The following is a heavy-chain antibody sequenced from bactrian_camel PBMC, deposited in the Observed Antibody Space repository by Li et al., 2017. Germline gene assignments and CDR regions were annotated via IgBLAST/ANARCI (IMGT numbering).Heavy chain of an antibody. Sequence: VQLVESGGGLVQPGGSLRLSCTASGFTFSAYAMSWVRQALGKGLEWVSIINSGGGGIYYADSVKGRFTCSRDNAKNTVYLQMNSLKPEDTAMYYCATRDTIDWGCGHKWWGQGTQVTVS. CDR3: ATRDTIDWGCGHKW. V-gene: IGHV3S35*01. J-gene: IGHJ4*01. D-gene: IGHD2*01. CDR1: GFTFSAYA. CDR2: INSGGGGI.